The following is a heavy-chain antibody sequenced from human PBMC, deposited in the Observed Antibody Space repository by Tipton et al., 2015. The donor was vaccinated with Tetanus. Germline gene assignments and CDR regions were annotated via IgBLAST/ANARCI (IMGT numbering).Heavy chain of an antibody. V-gene: IGHV3-33*01. CDR2: IWYDGNNK. J-gene: IGHJ4*02. Sequence: SLRLSCEVSGFTFSNYAIHWVRQAPGKGLEWVAVIWYDGNNKYYAESVRGRFTISRDNSRNTVFLQMNSLRVEDTAVYYCARGKKEAATDYWGQGTLVSVSS. CDR3: ARGKKEAATDY. D-gene: IGHD1-26*01. CDR1: GFTFSNYA.